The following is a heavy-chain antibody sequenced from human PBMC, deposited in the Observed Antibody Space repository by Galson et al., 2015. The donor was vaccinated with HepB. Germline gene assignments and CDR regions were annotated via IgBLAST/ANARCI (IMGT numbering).Heavy chain of an antibody. Sequence: SLRLSCAASGFTFDDYAMHWVRHAPERGLEWVSGISWDSGSIGYADSVKGRFTISRVNANNSLFLQMNSLRAEDKALYYCAKDGGIPDWGPGTLVTVSS. CDR1: GFTFDDYA. D-gene: IGHD1-14*01. CDR3: AKDGGIPD. J-gene: IGHJ4*02. CDR2: ISWDSGSI. V-gene: IGHV3-9*01.